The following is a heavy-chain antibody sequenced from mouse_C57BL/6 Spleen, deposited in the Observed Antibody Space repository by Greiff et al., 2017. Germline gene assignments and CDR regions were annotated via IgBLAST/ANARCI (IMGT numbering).Heavy chain of an antibody. J-gene: IGHJ4*01. D-gene: IGHD1-1*01. CDR1: GYTFTSYW. CDR3: ARLVAIYYAMDY. V-gene: IGHV1-50*01. Sequence: VQLQQPGAELVKPGASVKLSCKASGYTFTSYWMQWVKQRPGQGLEWIGEIDPSDSYTNYNQKFKGKATLTVDTSSSTAYVQLSSLTSEDSAVYYCARLVAIYYAMDYWGQGTSVTVSS. CDR2: IDPSDSYT.